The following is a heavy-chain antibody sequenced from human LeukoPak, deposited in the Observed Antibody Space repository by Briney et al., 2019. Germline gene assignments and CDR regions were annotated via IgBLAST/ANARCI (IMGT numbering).Heavy chain of an antibody. CDR1: GGSLSGYY. V-gene: IGHV4-34*01. CDR2: INHSGST. Sequence: PSETLSLTCAVYGGSLSGYYWSWIRQPPGKGLEWIGEINHSGSTNYNPSLKSRVTISVDTSKNQFSLKLSSVTAADTAVYYCARVKGRITIFGVASNWFDPWGQGTLVTVSS. D-gene: IGHD3-3*01. J-gene: IGHJ5*02. CDR3: ARVKGRITIFGVASNWFDP.